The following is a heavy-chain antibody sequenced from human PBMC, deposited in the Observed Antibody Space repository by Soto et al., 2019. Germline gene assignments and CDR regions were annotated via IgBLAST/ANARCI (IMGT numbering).Heavy chain of an antibody. CDR1: GSPIRTRSYN. CDR3: ARENYLYSSRVYYYYDMDV. CDR2: IYYSGST. Sequence: PSDSLSQTFSFSGSPIRTRSYNRRWRRQPPGKGLEWIGSIYYSGSTYYNPSLKSRVTISVDTSKNQFFLKLSSVTAADTAVYYCARENYLYSSRVYYYYDMDVWCQGT. D-gene: IGHD6-13*01. V-gene: IGHV4-39*07. J-gene: IGHJ6*02.